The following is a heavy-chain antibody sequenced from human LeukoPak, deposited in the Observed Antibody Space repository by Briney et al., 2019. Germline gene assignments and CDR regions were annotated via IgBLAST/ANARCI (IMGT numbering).Heavy chain of an antibody. CDR1: GFTFSSYA. D-gene: IGHD6-13*01. V-gene: IGHV3-23*01. J-gene: IGHJ4*02. CDR3: AKTRPLDSSSWSHGDY. Sequence: GGSLRLSCAASGFTFSSYAMSWVRQDPGKGLEWVSAISGSGDSTYYGDSVKGWFTISRDNSKNTLYLQMNSLRAEDTAVYYCAKTRPLDSSSWSHGDYWGQGTLVTVSS. CDR2: ISGSGDST.